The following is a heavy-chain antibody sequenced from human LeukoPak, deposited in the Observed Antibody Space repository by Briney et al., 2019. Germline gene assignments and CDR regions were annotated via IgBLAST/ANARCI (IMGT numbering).Heavy chain of an antibody. D-gene: IGHD2-2*01. CDR2: INHSGST. CDR1: GGSFSGYY. J-gene: IGHJ6*02. CDR3: ARGSYCSSTSCYVAVGYYYGMDV. Sequence: SETLSLTCAVYGGSFSGYYWSWIRQPPGKGLEWIGEINHSGSTNYNPSLKSRVTISVDTSKNQFSLKLSSVTAADTAVYYCARGSYCSSTSCYVAVGYYYGMDVWSQGTTVTVSS. V-gene: IGHV4-34*01.